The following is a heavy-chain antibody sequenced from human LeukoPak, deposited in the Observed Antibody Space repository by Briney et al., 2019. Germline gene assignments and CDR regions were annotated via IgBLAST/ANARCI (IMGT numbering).Heavy chain of an antibody. CDR1: GITLSNYG. D-gene: IGHD3-22*01. CDR2: ISGSGGST. Sequence: GGSLRLSCAVSGITLSNYGMSWVRQAPGKGLEWVAGISGSGGSTNYADSVKGRFTISRDNPKNTLYLQMDSLRAEDTAVYFCAKRGVVTRVILVGFHKEAYYFDSWGQGALVTVSS. V-gene: IGHV3-23*01. J-gene: IGHJ4*02. CDR3: AKRGVVTRVILVGFHKEAYYFDS.